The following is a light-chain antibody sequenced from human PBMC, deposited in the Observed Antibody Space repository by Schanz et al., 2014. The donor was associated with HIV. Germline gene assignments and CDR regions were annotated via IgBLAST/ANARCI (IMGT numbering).Light chain of an antibody. CDR3: SSYTSISTPIYV. J-gene: IGLJ1*01. Sequence: QSALTQPASVSGSPGQSITISCTVASSDVGSYNLVSWYQQHPGKAPKIMIYEVSNRPSGVSTRFSGSKSDNTASLTISGLQAEDEADYYCSSYTSISTPIYVFGTGTKLTVL. V-gene: IGLV2-14*02. CDR2: EVS. CDR1: SSDVGSYNL.